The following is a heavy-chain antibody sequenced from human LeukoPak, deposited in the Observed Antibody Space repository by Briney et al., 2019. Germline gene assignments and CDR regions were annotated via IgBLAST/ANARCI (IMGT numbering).Heavy chain of an antibody. CDR3: ARRAAAASVPFDY. CDR2: IKQDGSEK. V-gene: IGHV3-7*01. D-gene: IGHD6-25*01. CDR1: GFTFSTYW. J-gene: IGHJ4*02. Sequence: GGSLRLSCAASGFTFSTYWMSWVRQAPGKGLEWVANIKQDGSEKYYVDSVKGRFTISRDNAKNSLYLQMNSLRAEDTAVYYCARRAAAASVPFDYWGQGTLVTVSS.